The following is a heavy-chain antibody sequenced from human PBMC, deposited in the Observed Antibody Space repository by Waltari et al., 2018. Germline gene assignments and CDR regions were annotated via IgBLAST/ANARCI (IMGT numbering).Heavy chain of an antibody. V-gene: IGHV4-39*07. D-gene: IGHD2-21*02. CDR1: GGSISSSSYY. CDR2: IYYSGST. Sequence: QLQLQASGPGLVKPSETLSLTCTVSGGSISSSSYYWGWIRQPPGKGLEWIGSIYYSGSTYYNPSLKSRVTISVDTSKNQFSLKLSSVTAADTAVYYCARDGDGGVTLSFFDYWGQGTLVTVSS. CDR3: ARDGDGGVTLSFFDY. J-gene: IGHJ4*02.